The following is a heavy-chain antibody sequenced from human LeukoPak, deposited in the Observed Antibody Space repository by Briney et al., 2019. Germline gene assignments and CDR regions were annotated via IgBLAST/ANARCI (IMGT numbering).Heavy chain of an antibody. CDR2: ISAYNGNT. CDR3: ARVITIFGVVTIQGDAFDI. CDR1: GGTFSSYA. J-gene: IGHJ3*02. Sequence: ASVKVSCKASGGTFSSYAISWVRRAPGQGLEWMGWISAYNGNTNYAQKLQGRVTMTTDTSTSTAYMELRSLRSDDTAVYYCARVITIFGVVTIQGDAFDIWGQGTMVTVSS. V-gene: IGHV1-18*01. D-gene: IGHD3-3*01.